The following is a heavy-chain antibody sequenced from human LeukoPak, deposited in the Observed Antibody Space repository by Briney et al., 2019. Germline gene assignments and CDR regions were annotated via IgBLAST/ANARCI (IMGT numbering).Heavy chain of an antibody. Sequence: SVKVSCKASGGTFSSYAISWVRQAPGQGLEWMGGIIPIFGTTNYAQKFQGRVTITADESTSTAYMELSSLRSEDTAVYYCARGLGWELLGAFDIWGQGTMVTVSS. CDR3: ARGLGWELLGAFDI. J-gene: IGHJ3*02. V-gene: IGHV1-69*13. CDR2: IIPIFGTT. CDR1: GGTFSSYA. D-gene: IGHD1-26*01.